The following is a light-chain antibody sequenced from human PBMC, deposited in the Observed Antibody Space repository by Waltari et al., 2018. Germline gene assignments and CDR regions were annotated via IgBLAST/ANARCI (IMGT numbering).Light chain of an antibody. V-gene: IGLV2-14*01. CDR1: SSDVGGSNY. Sequence: QSALTQPASVSGSPGQSITISCTGTSSDVGGSNYVSWYQQHPGKAPNLMIYEVSNRPSGVSNRFSGSKSGNTASLTISGLQAEDEADYYCSSYTSSSTNWVFGGGTKLTVL. J-gene: IGLJ3*02. CDR2: EVS. CDR3: SSYTSSSTNWV.